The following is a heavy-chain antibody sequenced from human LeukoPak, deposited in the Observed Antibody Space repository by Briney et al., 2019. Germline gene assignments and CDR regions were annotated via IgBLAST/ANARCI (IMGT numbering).Heavy chain of an antibody. D-gene: IGHD1-26*01. CDR2: ISYDGSDQ. CDR3: GKDRVLWEQVATYGLDV. Sequence: PGGCLRLSCTVSGFTLSTYVVHSVRQAPGKGLEAVAVISYDGSDQDYADSVKGRFTISRDNSKNTVFVEVNSVRAEDAAVYYRGKDRVLWEQVATYGLDVWGQGTTVIVSS. CDR1: GFTLSTYV. V-gene: IGHV3-30*18. J-gene: IGHJ6*02.